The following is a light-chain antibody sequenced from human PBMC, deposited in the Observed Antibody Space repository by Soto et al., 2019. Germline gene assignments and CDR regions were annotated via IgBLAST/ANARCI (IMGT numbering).Light chain of an antibody. CDR3: QQYNNWPPGVT. CDR2: GAS. V-gene: IGKV3-15*01. J-gene: IGKJ3*01. Sequence: EIMMTQSPATLSVSPGERATLSCRARQSVSSNLAWFQQKPGQAPRLLMYGASTRATGIPARFSGSGSGTEFTLTISSLQSEDFAVYYCQQYNNWPPGVTFGPGTKVEIK. CDR1: QSVSSN.